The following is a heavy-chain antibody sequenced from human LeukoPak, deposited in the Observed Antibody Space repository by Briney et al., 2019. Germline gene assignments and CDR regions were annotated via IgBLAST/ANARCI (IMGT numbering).Heavy chain of an antibody. Sequence: KASETLSLTCTVSGGSISSYYWSWIRQPPGKGLEWIGSIYYSGDTNYNPSLKSRLSISVDTSNNQFSLKLSSVTAADTAVYYCARQILTAMAYFDYWGQGTLVTVSS. J-gene: IGHJ4*02. CDR1: GGSISSYY. V-gene: IGHV4-59*08. CDR2: IYYSGDT. D-gene: IGHD5-18*01. CDR3: ARQILTAMAYFDY.